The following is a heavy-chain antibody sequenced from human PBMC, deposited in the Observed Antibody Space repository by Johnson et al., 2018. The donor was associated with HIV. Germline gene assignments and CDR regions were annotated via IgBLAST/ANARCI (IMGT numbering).Heavy chain of an antibody. CDR1: GFTVSSNY. D-gene: IGHD3-10*01. V-gene: IGHV3-66*01. J-gene: IGHJ3*02. CDR3: ARDVASVYGSGDHAFDI. Sequence: MLLVESGGGLVQPGGSLRLSCAASGFTVSSNYMNWVRQAPGKGLEWVSGINWSGGSTGYANSVKGRFTISRDNSRNTLYLQMGRLRVEDMAVYYCARDVASVYGSGDHAFDIWGQGTMVTVSS. CDR2: INWSGGST.